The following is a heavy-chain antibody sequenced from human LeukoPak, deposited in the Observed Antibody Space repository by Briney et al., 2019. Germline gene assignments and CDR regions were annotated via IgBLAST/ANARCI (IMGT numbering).Heavy chain of an antibody. J-gene: IGHJ4*02. Sequence: GGSLRLSCGVSGFTFSSHAMTWVRQAPGKGLEWVSGISGSGGGTYYADSVKGRFTISRDNSKNTLYLQMNSLRAEDTAVYYCAKDDSSGYPPTYWGQGTLVTVSS. D-gene: IGHD3-10*01. V-gene: IGHV3-23*01. CDR2: ISGSGGGT. CDR3: AKDDSSGYPPTY. CDR1: GFTFSSHA.